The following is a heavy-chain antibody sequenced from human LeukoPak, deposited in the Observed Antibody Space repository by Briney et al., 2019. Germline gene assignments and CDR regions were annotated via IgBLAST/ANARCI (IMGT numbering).Heavy chain of an antibody. CDR1: GGSINTANYH. Sequence: NPSETLSLTCNVSGGSINTANYHWTWIRQPPGKGLEWIGYISYSGTPYYNPSLNSRVTISLDTSKNQFSLRLNSVTAADTAMYYCARDRYGDFEDYWGQGTLVTVAS. CDR3: ARDRYGDFEDY. V-gene: IGHV4-30-4*08. D-gene: IGHD4-17*01. CDR2: ISYSGTP. J-gene: IGHJ4*02.